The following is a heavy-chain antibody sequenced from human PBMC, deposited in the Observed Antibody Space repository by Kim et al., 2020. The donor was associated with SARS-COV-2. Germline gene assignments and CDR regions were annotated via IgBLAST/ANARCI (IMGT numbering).Heavy chain of an antibody. J-gene: IGHJ2*01. V-gene: IGHV1-2*02. D-gene: IGHD3-3*01. CDR3: ARGRMEVTIFGVASHWYFDL. Sequence: ASVKVSCKASGYTFTGYCMHWVRQAPGQGLEWMGWINPNSGGTNYAQKFQGRVTMTRDTSISTAYMELSRLRSDDTAVYYCARGRMEVTIFGVASHWYFDLWGRGTLVTVSS. CDR2: INPNSGGT. CDR1: GYTFTGYC.